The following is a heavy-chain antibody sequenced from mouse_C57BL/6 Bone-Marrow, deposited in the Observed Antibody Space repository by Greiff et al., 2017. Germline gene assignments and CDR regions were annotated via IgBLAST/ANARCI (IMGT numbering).Heavy chain of an antibody. CDR2: INPNNGGT. J-gene: IGHJ1*03. Sequence: EVQLVESGPELVKPGASVKIPCKASGYTFTDSNMDWVKQSHGKSLEWIGDINPNNGGTIYNQKFKGKATLTVDKSSSTAYMELRSLTSEDTAVYYCARDYGSSDYWYFDVWGTGTTVTVSS. D-gene: IGHD1-1*01. CDR1: GYTFTDSN. CDR3: ARDYGSSDYWYFDV. V-gene: IGHV1-18*01.